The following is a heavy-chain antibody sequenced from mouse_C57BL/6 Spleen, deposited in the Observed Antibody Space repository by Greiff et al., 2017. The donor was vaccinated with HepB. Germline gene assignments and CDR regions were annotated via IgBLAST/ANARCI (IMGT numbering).Heavy chain of an antibody. CDR3: ARSDDGYYFDY. J-gene: IGHJ2*01. D-gene: IGHD2-3*01. V-gene: IGHV1-64*01. CDR2: IHPNSGST. Sequence: VQLQQPGAELVKPGASVKLSCKASGYTFTSYWMHWVKQRPGQGLEWIGMIHPNSGSTNYNEKFKSKATLTVDKSSSTAYMQLSSLTSEDSAVYYCARSDDGYYFDYWGQGTTLTVSS. CDR1: GYTFTSYW.